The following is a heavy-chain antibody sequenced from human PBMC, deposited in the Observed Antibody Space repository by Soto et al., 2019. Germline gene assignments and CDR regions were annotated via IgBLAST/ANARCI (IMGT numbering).Heavy chain of an antibody. Sequence: ASETLSLTCAVYGGSFSGYYWSWIRQPPGKGLEWIGEINHSGSTNYNPSLKSRVTISVDTSKNQFSLKLSSVTAADTAVYYCARGEGYCSGGSCYSGSVYYYYYGMDVWGQGTTVTVSS. CDR2: INHSGST. D-gene: IGHD2-15*01. CDR3: ARGEGYCSGGSCYSGSVYYYYYGMDV. J-gene: IGHJ6*02. CDR1: GGSFSGYY. V-gene: IGHV4-34*01.